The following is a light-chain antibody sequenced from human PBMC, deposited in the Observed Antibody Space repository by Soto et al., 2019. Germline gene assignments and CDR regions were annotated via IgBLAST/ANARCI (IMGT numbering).Light chain of an antibody. J-gene: IGLJ1*01. V-gene: IGLV2-23*02. CDR3: CSYAGTSTYV. CDR2: EVT. CDR1: SSDVGTYSL. Sequence: QSVLTQPASVSGSPGQSSTISCTGTSSDVGTYSLVSWYQQHPGKAPKLMIYEVTKRPSGVSNRFSGSKSGNTASLTISGLQAEDEADYYCCSYAGTSTYVFGTGTKVTVL.